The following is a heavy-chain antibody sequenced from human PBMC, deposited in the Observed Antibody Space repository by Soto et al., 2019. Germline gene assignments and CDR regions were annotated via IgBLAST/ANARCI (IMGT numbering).Heavy chain of an antibody. Sequence: PGESLKISCKGSGYSFTSYWISWVRQMPGKGLEWMGRIDPSDSYTNYSPSFQGHVTISADKSISTAYLQWSSLKASDTAMYYCAIHKPDYSSSGSYYYYGMDVWGQGTTVTVSS. V-gene: IGHV5-10-1*01. D-gene: IGHD6-6*01. J-gene: IGHJ6*02. CDR2: IDPSDSYT. CDR3: AIHKPDYSSSGSYYYYGMDV. CDR1: GYSFTSYW.